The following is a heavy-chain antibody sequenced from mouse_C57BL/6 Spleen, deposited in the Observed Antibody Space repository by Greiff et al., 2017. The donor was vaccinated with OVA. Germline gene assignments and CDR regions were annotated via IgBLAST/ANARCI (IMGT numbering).Heavy chain of an antibody. D-gene: IGHD2-4*01. CDR1: GYTFTSYW. CDR3: ARWVYYYDVGFDY. CDR2: IDPSDSYT. J-gene: IGHJ2*01. Sequence: QVQLQQPGAELVKPGASVKLSCKASGYTFTSYWMQWVKQRPGQGLEWIGEIDPSDSYTNYNQKFKGKATLTVDTSSSTAYMQLSSLTSEDSAVYYCARWVYYYDVGFDYWGQGTTLTVSS. V-gene: IGHV1-50*01.